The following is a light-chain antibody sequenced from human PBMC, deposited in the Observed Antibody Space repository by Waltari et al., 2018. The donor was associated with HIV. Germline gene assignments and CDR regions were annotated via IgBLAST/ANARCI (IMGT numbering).Light chain of an antibody. CDR2: DVS. CDR1: SSDVGGYNY. CDR3: CSYAGSYRGV. V-gene: IGLV2-11*01. Sequence: QSALTQPRSVSGSPGQSVSISCTGTSSDVGGYNYISWYQQHPGKAPKLIIYDVSKRPSGVPDRFSGSKSCNTAALTISGLQAEDEADYYCCSYAGSYRGVFGGGTKLTVL. J-gene: IGLJ2*01.